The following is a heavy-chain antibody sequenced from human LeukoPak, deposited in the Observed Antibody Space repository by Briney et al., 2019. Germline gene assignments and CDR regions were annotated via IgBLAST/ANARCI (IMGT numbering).Heavy chain of an antibody. Sequence: SETLSLTCTVSGGSIRSYYWSWIRQPAGKGLERIGRIYTSGSTNYNPSLKSRVTMSVDTSKNQFSLKLSSVTAADTAVYYCAREVRWDFWSGYQYYFHYWGQGTLVTVSS. V-gene: IGHV4-4*07. D-gene: IGHD3-3*01. J-gene: IGHJ4*02. CDR3: AREVRWDFWSGYQYYFHY. CDR1: GGSIRSYY. CDR2: IYTSGST.